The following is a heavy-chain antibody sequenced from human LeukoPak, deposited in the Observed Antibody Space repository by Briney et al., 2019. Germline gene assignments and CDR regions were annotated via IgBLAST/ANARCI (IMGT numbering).Heavy chain of an antibody. CDR3: ASQTGIAVAGTALGVATFDY. J-gene: IGHJ4*02. CDR2: INHSGST. Sequence: PSETLSLTCAVYGGPFSGYYWSWIRQPPGKGPEWIGEINHSGSTNYNPSLKSRVTISVDTSKNQFSLKLSSVTAADTAAYYCASQTGIAVAGTALGVATFDYWGQGTLVTVSS. CDR1: GGPFSGYY. V-gene: IGHV4-34*01. D-gene: IGHD6-19*01.